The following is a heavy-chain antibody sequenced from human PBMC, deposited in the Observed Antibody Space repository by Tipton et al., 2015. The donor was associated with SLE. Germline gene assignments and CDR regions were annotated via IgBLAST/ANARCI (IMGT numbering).Heavy chain of an antibody. CDR2: INHSGST. V-gene: IGHV4-34*09. J-gene: IGHJ4*02. CDR3: ARAEYYYDSSGYYIFDY. Sequence: TLSLTCAVYGGSFSGYYWSWIRQPPGKGLEWIGEINHSGSTNYNPSLKSRVTISVDTSKNQFSLKLSSVTAADTAVYYCARAEYYYDSSGYYIFDYWGQGTLVTVSS. CDR1: GGSFSGYY. D-gene: IGHD3-22*01.